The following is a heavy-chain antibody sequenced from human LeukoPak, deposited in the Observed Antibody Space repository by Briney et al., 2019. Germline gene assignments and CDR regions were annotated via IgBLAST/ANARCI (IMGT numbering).Heavy chain of an antibody. CDR1: GGSISSGGYS. V-gene: IGHV4-30-2*01. CDR2: IYHSGST. Sequence: SETLSLTCAVSGGSISSGGYSWSWIRQPPGKGLEWIGYIYHSGSTYYNPSLKSRVTISVDRSKNQFSLKLSSVTAADTAVYYCARGRGAEYFQHWGQGTLVTVSS. CDR3: ARGRGAEYFQH. D-gene: IGHD3-10*01. J-gene: IGHJ1*01.